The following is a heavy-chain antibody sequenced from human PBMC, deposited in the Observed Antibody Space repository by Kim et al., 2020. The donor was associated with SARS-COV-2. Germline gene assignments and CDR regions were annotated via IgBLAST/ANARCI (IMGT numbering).Heavy chain of an antibody. D-gene: IGHD3-3*01. Sequence: PSLKSRVTISVDTSKNQFSLKLSSVTAADTAVYYCARHEANFGSAYYFDYWGQGTLVTVSS. CDR3: ARHEANFGSAYYFDY. V-gene: IGHV4-59*08. J-gene: IGHJ4*02.